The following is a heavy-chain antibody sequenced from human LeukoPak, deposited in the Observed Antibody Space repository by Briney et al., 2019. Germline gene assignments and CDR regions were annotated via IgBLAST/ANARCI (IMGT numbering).Heavy chain of an antibody. CDR3: ARVRAGVDY. CDR1: GFXFSSYE. J-gene: IGHJ4*02. V-gene: IGHV3-48*03. CDR2: ITGSGSTV. Sequence: GGSLRLSCAASGFXFSSYEXNWVRXAPGKXXEWVSYITGSGSTVYYADSVKGRFTISRDNAKNSLYLQMNSLRAEDTALYYCARVRAGVDYWGQGTLVTVSS. D-gene: IGHD1-14*01.